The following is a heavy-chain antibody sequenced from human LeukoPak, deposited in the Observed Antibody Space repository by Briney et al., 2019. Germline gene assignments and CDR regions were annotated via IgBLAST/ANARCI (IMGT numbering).Heavy chain of an antibody. CDR1: GGSISSGSYY. D-gene: IGHD2-15*01. CDR3: ARNSCPSGTCYDNRGYFDY. Sequence: SETLSLTCTVSGGSISSGSYYWSWIRQPAGKGLEWIGRIYTSGSTNYNPSLKSRVTISVDTSKNQFSLKLSSVTAADTAVYYCARNSCPSGTCYDNRGYFDYWGQGTLVTVSS. V-gene: IGHV4-61*02. J-gene: IGHJ4*02. CDR2: IYTSGST.